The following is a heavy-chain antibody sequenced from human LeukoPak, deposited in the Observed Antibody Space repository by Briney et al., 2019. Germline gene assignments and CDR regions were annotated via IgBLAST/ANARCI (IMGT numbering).Heavy chain of an antibody. D-gene: IGHD1-26*01. CDR2: IYTSGST. CDR1: GGSISSGSYY. V-gene: IGHV4-61*02. Sequence: TPSLTCTVPGGSISSGSYYWSWIRQHAGKGLEWIGRIYTSGSTNYNPSLKSRVTISVDTSKTQFSLKLSSVTAADTAVYYCARAPYSGNYYINAFDIWGQGTMVTVSS. J-gene: IGHJ3*02. CDR3: ARAPYSGNYYINAFDI.